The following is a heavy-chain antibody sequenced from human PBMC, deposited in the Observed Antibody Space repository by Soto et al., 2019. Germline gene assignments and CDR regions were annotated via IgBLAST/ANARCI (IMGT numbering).Heavy chain of an antibody. CDR1: GFTFSDYF. Sequence: QVQLVESGGDLVKPGGSLRLSCAASGFTFSDYFMSWIRQSPGKGLEWVSYTTKNGSTSNHADSVKGRFTISMDNAKNSLYLQMHRLRAEDTAIYYCAREMSGHYFTFDLWGRGTMVTVSS. CDR3: AREMSGHYFTFDL. V-gene: IGHV3-11*01. J-gene: IGHJ3*01. CDR2: TTKNGSTS. D-gene: IGHD3-3*01.